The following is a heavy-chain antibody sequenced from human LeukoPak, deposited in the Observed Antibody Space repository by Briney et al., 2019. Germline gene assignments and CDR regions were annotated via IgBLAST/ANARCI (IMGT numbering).Heavy chain of an antibody. J-gene: IGHJ4*02. D-gene: IGHD3-10*01. CDR3: ARKTYYYDSGSYSKSYYFDY. Sequence: PGGSLRLSCAASGFTFSTFWMTWVRQAPGKGLEWVANIKEDGSEKYYVDSLKGRFTISRDNAKNSLFLQLNSLRAEDTAVYYCARKTYYYDSGSYSKSYYFDYWGQGTLVTVSS. V-gene: IGHV3-7*02. CDR1: GFTFSTFW. CDR2: IKEDGSEK.